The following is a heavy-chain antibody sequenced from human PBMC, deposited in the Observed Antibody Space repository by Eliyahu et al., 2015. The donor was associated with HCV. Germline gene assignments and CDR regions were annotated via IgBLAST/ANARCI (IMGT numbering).Heavy chain of an antibody. CDR3: ASFPPYGDSGRRNWFDP. CDR2: INHSGST. J-gene: IGHJ5*02. CDR1: GGSFSGYY. D-gene: IGHD4-17*01. Sequence: QVQLQQWGAGLLKPSETLSLTCAVYGGSFSGYYWSWIRQPPGKGLEWIGEINHSGSTNYNPSLKSRVTISVDTSKNQFSLKLSSVTAADTAVYYCASFPPYGDSGRRNWFDPWGQGTLVTVSS. V-gene: IGHV4-34*01.